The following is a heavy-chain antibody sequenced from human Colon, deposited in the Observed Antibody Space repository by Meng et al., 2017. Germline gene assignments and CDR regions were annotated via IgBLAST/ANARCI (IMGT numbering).Heavy chain of an antibody. V-gene: IGHV1-69*13. CDR2: IIPIFGTA. J-gene: IGHJ6*02. D-gene: IGHD3-22*01. CDR3: ARFGVAGSGYYDGWSYYYGMDF. Sequence: SVKVSCKASGYTFTTYDINWVRQATGQGLEWMGGIIPIFGTANYAQKFQGRVTITADESTSTAYMELSSLRSEDTAVYYCARFGVAGSGYYDGWSYYYGMDFWCQGTMVTVSS. CDR1: GYTFTTYD.